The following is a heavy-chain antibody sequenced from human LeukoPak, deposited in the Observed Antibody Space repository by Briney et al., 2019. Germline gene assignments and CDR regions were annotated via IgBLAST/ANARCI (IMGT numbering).Heavy chain of an antibody. J-gene: IGHJ4*02. CDR1: GYTFTSYG. D-gene: IGHD6-19*01. V-gene: IGHV1-18*01. CDR2: ISAYNGNT. CDR3: ATAAVAGTGAQAGNFDN. Sequence: SVTVSYMASGYTFTSYGISWVRQAPGQGLEWMGWISAYNGNTNYAQQLQGGVTINTDTSTSTAYMELRSLRSDDTAVYYCATAAVAGTGAQAGNFDNWGQGTLVTVSS.